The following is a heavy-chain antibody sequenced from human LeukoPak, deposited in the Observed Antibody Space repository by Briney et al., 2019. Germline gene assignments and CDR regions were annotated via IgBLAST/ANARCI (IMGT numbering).Heavy chain of an antibody. CDR3: ARDRAGRADV. CDR2: INHSGST. D-gene: IGHD5-24*01. J-gene: IGHJ6*04. CDR1: GGSFSGYY. V-gene: IGHV4-34*01. Sequence: SETLSLTCAVYGGSFSGYYWSWIRQPPGKGLEWIGEINHSGSTNYNPSLKSRVTISVDTSKNQFSLKLSSVTAADTAVYYCARDRAGRADVWGKGTTVTVSS.